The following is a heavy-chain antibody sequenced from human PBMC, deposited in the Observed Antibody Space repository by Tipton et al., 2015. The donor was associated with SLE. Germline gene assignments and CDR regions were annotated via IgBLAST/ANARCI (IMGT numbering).Heavy chain of an antibody. D-gene: IGHD6-6*01. J-gene: IGHJ6*02. Sequence: TLSLTCTVSGGSISSGSYYWSWIRQPPGKGLEWIGYTFYRGNTDYNPSLKSRVTISLDTSKNQFSLKLSSVTAADTALYFCARHLGAARSPWYYFYGMDVWGQGTTVTVSS. CDR1: GGSISSGSYY. CDR2: TFYRGNT. CDR3: ARHLGAARSPWYYFYGMDV. V-gene: IGHV4-61*01.